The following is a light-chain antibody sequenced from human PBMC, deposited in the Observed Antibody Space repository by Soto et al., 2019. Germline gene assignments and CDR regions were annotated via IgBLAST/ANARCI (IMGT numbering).Light chain of an antibody. Sequence: DIQMTQSPSSLSASVGDRVSITCRASQSISRYLNWYQQKPGKAPNLLIYATSSLQSGVPSRFSGSGSGTEFTLTISSLQPDDFATYYCQQYNTYSWTFGQGTKVDI. J-gene: IGKJ1*01. CDR2: ATS. CDR3: QQYNTYSWT. V-gene: IGKV1-39*01. CDR1: QSISRY.